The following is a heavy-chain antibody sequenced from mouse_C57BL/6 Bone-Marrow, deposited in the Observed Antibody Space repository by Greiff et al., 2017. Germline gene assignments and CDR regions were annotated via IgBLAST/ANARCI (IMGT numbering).Heavy chain of an antibody. CDR2: IDPSDSYT. CDR1: GYTFTSYW. Sequence: VKLQQPGAELVKPGASVKLSCKASGYTFTSYWMQWVKQRPGQGLEWIGEIDPSDSYTNYNQKFKGKATLTVDTSSSTAYMQLSSRTSEDSAVYYCAREDGYYSAWFAYWGQGTLVTVSA. V-gene: IGHV1-50*01. CDR3: AREDGYYSAWFAY. J-gene: IGHJ3*01. D-gene: IGHD2-3*01.